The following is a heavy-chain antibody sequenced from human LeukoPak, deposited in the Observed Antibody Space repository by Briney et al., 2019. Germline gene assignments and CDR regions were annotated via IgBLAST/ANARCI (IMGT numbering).Heavy chain of an antibody. Sequence: PSETLSLTCAVSGGSISSSNWWSWVRQPPGKGLEWIGEIYHSGSTNYNPSLKSRVTISVDTSKNQFSLRLSSVTAADTAVYYCARGQYSSGYYGYYFDYWGQGTLVTVSS. CDR2: IYHSGST. J-gene: IGHJ4*02. CDR1: GGSISSSNW. D-gene: IGHD3-22*01. CDR3: ARGQYSSGYYGYYFDY. V-gene: IGHV4-4*02.